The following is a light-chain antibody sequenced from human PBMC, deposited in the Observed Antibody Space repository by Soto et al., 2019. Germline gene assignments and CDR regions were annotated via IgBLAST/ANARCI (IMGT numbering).Light chain of an antibody. Sequence: EIVLTQSPGTLSLSPGERATLSCRASQSVFNYLAWYQQKPGQAPRLLIYDASDRATGIPARFTGSGSGTDFTLTISSLEPEDSAVYYWQHRSNWPGTFGQGTKVEIK. V-gene: IGKV3-11*01. CDR1: QSVFNY. CDR2: DAS. J-gene: IGKJ1*01. CDR3: QHRSNWPGT.